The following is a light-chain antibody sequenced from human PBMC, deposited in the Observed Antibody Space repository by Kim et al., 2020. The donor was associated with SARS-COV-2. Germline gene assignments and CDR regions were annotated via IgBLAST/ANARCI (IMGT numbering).Light chain of an antibody. Sequence: DIQMAQSPYSLSASVGDRVTITCRASQGISHSLAWYRQKPGKVPMLLIYGASTLQSGVPSRFSGSGSGTDFTLTISSLQPEDAATYYCQKYDSAPWTFGQGTKVDIK. J-gene: IGKJ1*01. CDR2: GAS. CDR1: QGISHS. V-gene: IGKV1-27*01. CDR3: QKYDSAPWT.